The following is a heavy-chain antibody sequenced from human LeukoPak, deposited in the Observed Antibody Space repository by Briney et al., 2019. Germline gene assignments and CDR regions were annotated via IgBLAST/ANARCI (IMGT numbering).Heavy chain of an antibody. CDR3: AKIGRTSGYYYVDY. Sequence: GGSLRLSCAASGFTFSSYGMSWVRQAPGKGLEWVSAISGSDGSTYYADSVKGRFTVSRDNYKKTLYLQMNSLRAEDTAVYFCAKIGRTSGYYYVDYWGQGTLVTVSS. CDR2: ISGSDGST. V-gene: IGHV3-23*01. D-gene: IGHD3-22*01. CDR1: GFTFSSYG. J-gene: IGHJ4*02.